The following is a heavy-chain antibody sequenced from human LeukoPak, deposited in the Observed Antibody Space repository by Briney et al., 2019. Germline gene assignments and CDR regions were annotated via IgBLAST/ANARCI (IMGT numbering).Heavy chain of an antibody. CDR1: GGSISSYY. D-gene: IGHD6-19*01. CDR2: IYTSGST. V-gene: IGHV4-4*07. Sequence: SETLSLTCTVSGGSISSYYWSWIRQPAGKGLEWIGRIYTSGSTNYNPSLKSRVTMSVDTSKNQFSLKLSSVTAADTAVYYCAGQQWLVPDDAFDIWGQGTMVTVSS. CDR3: AGQQWLVPDDAFDI. J-gene: IGHJ3*02.